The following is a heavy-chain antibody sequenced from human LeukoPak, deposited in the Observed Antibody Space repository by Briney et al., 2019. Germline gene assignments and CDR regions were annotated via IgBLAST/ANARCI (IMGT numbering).Heavy chain of an antibody. D-gene: IGHD2-2*01. Sequence: ASVKVSCKASGGTFSSYAISWVRQAPGQGLEWMGGIIPIFGTANYAQKFQGRVTITTDESTSTAYMELSSLRSEDTAVYYCARGGPIVIVPAAIPPFDYWGQGTLVTVSS. CDR1: GGTFSSYA. CDR3: ARGGPIVIVPAAIPPFDY. J-gene: IGHJ4*02. V-gene: IGHV1-69*05. CDR2: IIPIFGTA.